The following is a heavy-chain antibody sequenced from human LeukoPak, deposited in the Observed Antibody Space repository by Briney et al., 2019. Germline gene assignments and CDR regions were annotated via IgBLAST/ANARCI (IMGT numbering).Heavy chain of an antibody. V-gene: IGHV3-74*01. J-gene: IGHJ6*02. CDR3: ARGGYCSGGSCYGTDYGMDV. Sequence: GGSLRLSCAASGFTFSTYWMHWVRQVPGKGLVWVSRMNSDGSSTSYADSVKGRFTISRDNVKNTLYLQMNSLRAEDTAVYYCARGGYCSGGSCYGTDYGMDVWGQGTTVTVSS. D-gene: IGHD2-15*01. CDR1: GFTFSTYW. CDR2: MNSDGSST.